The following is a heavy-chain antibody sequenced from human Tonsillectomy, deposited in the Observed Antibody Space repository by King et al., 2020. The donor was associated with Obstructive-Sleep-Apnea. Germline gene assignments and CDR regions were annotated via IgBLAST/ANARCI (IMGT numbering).Heavy chain of an antibody. D-gene: IGHD2-15*01. V-gene: IGHV3-30*02. J-gene: IGHJ4*02. CDR1: GFTFSSYG. CDR3: ARDGLCSGGNCYHDFCYHDY. Sequence: VQLVESGGGVVQPGRSLRLSCAASGFTFSSYGMHWVRQAPGEGLEWVAFIRYDGRNEWHADSVQGRFTISRDNSKSTLSLQMNSLRAEDTAVYYCARDGLCSGGNCYHDFCYHDYWGQGTPVTVSS. CDR2: IRYDGRNE.